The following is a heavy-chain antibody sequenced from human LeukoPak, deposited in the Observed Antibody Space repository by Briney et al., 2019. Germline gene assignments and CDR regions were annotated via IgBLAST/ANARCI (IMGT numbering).Heavy chain of an antibody. CDR2: IYYSGST. V-gene: IGHV4-59*01. Sequence: SETLSLSCTISGGSISNYYWSWIRQPPGKGLEWIGYIYYSGSTNYNPSLRSRVTISVDTSNNQFSLKLTSVTAADTAVYYCTRAVRGVIINYYYYYMDVWGKGTTVTISS. D-gene: IGHD3-10*01. J-gene: IGHJ6*03. CDR3: TRAVRGVIINYYYYYMDV. CDR1: GGSISNYY.